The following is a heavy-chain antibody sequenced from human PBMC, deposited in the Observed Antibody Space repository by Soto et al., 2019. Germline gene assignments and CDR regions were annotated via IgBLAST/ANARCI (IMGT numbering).Heavy chain of an antibody. Sequence: QITLKESGPTLVKPTQTLTLTCTFSGFSLSTSGVGVDWIRQPPGKALEWLALIYWDDDKRYSPSLKSRLTITKDTSKNQVVLTMTNMDPVDSATYYCAHVSGRYDNVDYWGQGTLVTVSS. CDR2: IYWDDDK. J-gene: IGHJ4*02. V-gene: IGHV2-5*02. CDR3: AHVSGRYDNVDY. D-gene: IGHD5-12*01. CDR1: GFSLSTSGVG.